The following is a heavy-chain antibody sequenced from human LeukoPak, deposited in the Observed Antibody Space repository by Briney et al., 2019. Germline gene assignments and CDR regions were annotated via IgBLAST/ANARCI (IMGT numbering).Heavy chain of an antibody. V-gene: IGHV4-4*07. CDR1: GGSFSGYY. CDR3: AREGTDYGGNPGMDV. Sequence: SETLSLTCAVYGGSFSGYYWSWIRQPAGKGLERIGRIYTSGSTNYNPSLKSRVTISVDTSKNQFSLKLSSVTAADTAVYYCAREGTDYGGNPGMDVWGKGTTVTVSS. CDR2: IYTSGST. D-gene: IGHD4-23*01. J-gene: IGHJ6*03.